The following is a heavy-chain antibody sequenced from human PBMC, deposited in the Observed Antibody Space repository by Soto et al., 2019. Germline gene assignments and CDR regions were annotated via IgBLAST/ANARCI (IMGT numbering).Heavy chain of an antibody. V-gene: IGHV4-39*01. J-gene: IGHJ6*02. D-gene: IGHD2-2*01. CDR2: IYYSGST. CDR1: GGSISSSSYY. Sequence: SETLSLTCTVSGGSISSSSYYWGWIRQPPGKGLEWFGSIYYSGSTYYNPSLKSRVTISVDTSKNQFSLKLSSVTAADTAVYYCAGPSSGVLVPAAGQDIYYYYYGMDVWGQGTTVT. CDR3: AGPSSGVLVPAAGQDIYYYYYGMDV.